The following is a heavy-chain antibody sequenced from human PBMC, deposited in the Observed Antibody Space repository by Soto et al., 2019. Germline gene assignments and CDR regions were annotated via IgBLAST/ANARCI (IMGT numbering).Heavy chain of an antibody. D-gene: IGHD2-2*01. J-gene: IGHJ4*02. CDR2: IDIGGNT. CDR1: GFSVTNNY. Sequence: EVQVVESGGGLVQPGGSLRLSCAASGFSVTNNYMNWVRQAPGNGLEWVSIIDIGGNTYYADSVKDRFTISRDNSRTTLYLHLDSLRAEDTAVYYCARGRGSTGYLGREHYFDYWVQGTLVTVSP. CDR3: ARGRGSTGYLGREHYFDY. V-gene: IGHV3-66*01.